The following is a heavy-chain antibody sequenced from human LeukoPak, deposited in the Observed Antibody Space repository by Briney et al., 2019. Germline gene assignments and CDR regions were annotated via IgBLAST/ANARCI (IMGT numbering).Heavy chain of an antibody. CDR2: ISWNSGSI. Sequence: PGGSLRLSCAASGFTFDDYAMHWVRQAPGKGLEWVSGISWNSGSIGYADSVKGRFTISRDDAKNSLYLQMNSLRAEDTALYYCAKDVEGWYYGLSLFDYWGQGTLVTVSS. V-gene: IGHV3-9*01. D-gene: IGHD6-19*01. CDR3: AKDVEGWYYGLSLFDY. J-gene: IGHJ4*02. CDR1: GFTFDDYA.